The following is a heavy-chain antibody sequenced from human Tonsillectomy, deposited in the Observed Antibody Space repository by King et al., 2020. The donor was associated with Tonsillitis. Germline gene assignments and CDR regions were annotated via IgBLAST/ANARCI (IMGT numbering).Heavy chain of an antibody. V-gene: IGHV3-48*02. D-gene: IGHD3-10*01. Sequence: VQLVESGGGLVQPGGSLRLSCTASGFTFSSYSMNWVRQSPGKGLEWVSYISSRSSTIYYADSVKGRFTISRDNAKNSLYLQMNSLRDEDTAVYYCARDNSLLWFGELFYFDYWGQGTLVTVSS. CDR3: ARDNSLLWFGELFYFDY. J-gene: IGHJ4*02. CDR2: ISSRSSTI. CDR1: GFTFSSYS.